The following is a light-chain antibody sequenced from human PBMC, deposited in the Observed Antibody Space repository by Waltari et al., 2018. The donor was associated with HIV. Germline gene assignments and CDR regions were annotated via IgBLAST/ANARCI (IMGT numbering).Light chain of an antibody. Sequence: DIVMTQSPDSLAVSLGKRATINCKSSQSVLYSSNNKSYLTWYQQKPGQPPKLLIYWASTRESGVPDRFNGSGSGTDFTLTISSLQAEDVAVYYCQQYFSTPYTFGQGTKLEIK. V-gene: IGKV4-1*01. J-gene: IGKJ2*01. CDR3: QQYFSTPYT. CDR2: WAS. CDR1: QSVLYSSNNKSY.